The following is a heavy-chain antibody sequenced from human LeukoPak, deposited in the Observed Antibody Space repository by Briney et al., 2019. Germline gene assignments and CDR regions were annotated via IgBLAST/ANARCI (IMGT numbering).Heavy chain of an antibody. J-gene: IGHJ4*02. CDR1: GFTFSSYS. Sequence: PGGSLRLSCAPSGFTFSSYSMNWVRQAPGKGLKWVSSISSSSSYIYYADSVKGRFTISRDNAKNSLYLQMNSLRAEDTAVYYCARAGSGWYYFDYWGQGTLVTVSS. CDR3: ARAGSGWYYFDY. CDR2: ISSSSSYI. D-gene: IGHD6-19*01. V-gene: IGHV3-21*01.